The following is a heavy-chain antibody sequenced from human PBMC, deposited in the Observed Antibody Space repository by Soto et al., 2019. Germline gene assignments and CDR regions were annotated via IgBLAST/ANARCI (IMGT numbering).Heavy chain of an antibody. D-gene: IGHD2-21*02. CDR1: GFTFNSLS. J-gene: IGHJ4*02. CDR2: ISHDGRVT. V-gene: IGHV3-30*04. CDR3: GRVTYGHIRCFDY. Sequence: QVQLVESGGGMVQPGTSLRLSCAASGFTFNSLSLHWVRQRPDKGLEWVAVISHDGRVTFYADFVKGRFTVSRDNSKNTIYLQVDSLRAEDTAVYYCGRVTYGHIRCFDYCGLGTLFSVSS.